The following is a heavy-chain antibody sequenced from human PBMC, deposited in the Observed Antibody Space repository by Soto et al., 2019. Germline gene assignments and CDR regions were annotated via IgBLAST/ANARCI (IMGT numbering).Heavy chain of an antibody. CDR2: VSSGSSYI. D-gene: IGHD2-15*01. V-gene: IGHV3-21*06. Sequence: EVQLVESGGGLVTPGGSLRLSCAASGFTYSTYSMNWVRQAPGKGLEWVSSVSSGSSYIYYADSVKGRFTISRDNAKNSLYLQMNSLRAEDTAVYYCARAGVVTTYSYYYMDVWGKGTTVTVSS. J-gene: IGHJ6*03. CDR3: ARAGVVTTYSYYYMDV. CDR1: GFTYSTYS.